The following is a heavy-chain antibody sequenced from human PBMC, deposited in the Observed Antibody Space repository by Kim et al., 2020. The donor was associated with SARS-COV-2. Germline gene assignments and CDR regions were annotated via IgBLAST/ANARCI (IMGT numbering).Heavy chain of an antibody. Sequence: PSLKRRVTISVDTSKNQFSLKLSSVTAADTAVYYCARGVYSSSSGYYFDYWGQGTLVTVSS. CDR3: ARGVYSSSSGYYFDY. D-gene: IGHD6-6*01. J-gene: IGHJ4*02. V-gene: IGHV4-31*02.